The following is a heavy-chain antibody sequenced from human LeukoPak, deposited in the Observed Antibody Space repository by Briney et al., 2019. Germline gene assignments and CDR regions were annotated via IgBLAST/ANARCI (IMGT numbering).Heavy chain of an antibody. D-gene: IGHD3-10*02. J-gene: IGHJ6*04. Sequence: GGSLRLSCAASGFTFSSYEMNWVRQAPGKGLEWVSYISSSGSTIYYADSVKGGFTISRDNAKNSLYLQMNSLRAEDTAVYYCAELGITMIGGVWGKGTTVAISS. CDR1: GFTFSSYE. CDR2: ISSSGSTI. CDR3: AELGITMIGGV. V-gene: IGHV3-48*03.